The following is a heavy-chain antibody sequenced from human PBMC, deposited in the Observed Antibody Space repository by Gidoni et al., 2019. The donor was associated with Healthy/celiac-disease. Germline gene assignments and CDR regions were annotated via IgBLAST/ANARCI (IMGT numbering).Heavy chain of an antibody. J-gene: IGHJ1*01. CDR3: ARVGRGYYDSSGYYPPPAEYFQH. CDR2: IIPIFGTA. CDR1: GGTFSSYA. V-gene: IGHV1-69*01. Sequence: QVQLVQSGAEVKKPGSSVTVSCKASGGTFSSYAITWVLQAPGQGLEWMGGIIPIFGTANYEQKFQGRVTITADESTSTAYMELSSLRSEDTAVYYCARVGRGYYDSSGYYPPPAEYFQHWGQGTLVTVSS. D-gene: IGHD3-22*01.